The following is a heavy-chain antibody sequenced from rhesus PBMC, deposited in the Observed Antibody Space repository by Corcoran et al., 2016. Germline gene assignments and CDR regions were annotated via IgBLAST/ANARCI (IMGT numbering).Heavy chain of an antibody. D-gene: IGHD3-28*01. CDR3: EGDSGYYATFDY. CDR2: IYGSGGGT. CDR1: GGSISDDYY. V-gene: IGHV4-106*01. J-gene: IGHJ4*01. Sequence: QVQLQESGPGLVKPSETLSLTCAVSGGSISDDYYWNWIRQPPGKGLEWIGYIYGSGGGTNYNPSLKYRVTISIDTSKNQFSLKLSSVTAADTAVYYCEGDSGYYATFDYWGQGVLVTVSS.